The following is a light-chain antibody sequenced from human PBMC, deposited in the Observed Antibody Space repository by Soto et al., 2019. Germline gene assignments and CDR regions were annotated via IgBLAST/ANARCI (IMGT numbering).Light chain of an antibody. V-gene: IGKV3-11*01. CDR3: QQRSNWPPLT. J-gene: IGKJ5*01. CDR1: QSVNSY. CDR2: GAS. Sequence: EIVLTQSPAPLSLSPGERATLSCRASQSVNSYLAWYQHKPGQAPRLLIYGASNRATGIPARFSGSGSGTDFTLTISSLEPEDFAVYYCQQRSNWPPLTFGQGTRLEIK.